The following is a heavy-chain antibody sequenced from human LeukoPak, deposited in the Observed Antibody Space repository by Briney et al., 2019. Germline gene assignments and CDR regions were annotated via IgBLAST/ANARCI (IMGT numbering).Heavy chain of an antibody. V-gene: IGHV1-69*13. J-gene: IGHJ6*03. CDR3: ARDGVAVAGKPYYYYMDV. D-gene: IGHD6-19*01. CDR1: GGTFSSYA. CDR2: IIPIFGTA. Sequence: SVKVSCKASGGTFSSYAISWVRQAPGQGLEWMGGIIPIFGTANYAQKFQGRVTITADESTSTAYMELSSLRSEDTAVYYCARDGVAVAGKPYYYYMDVWGKGTTVTVSS.